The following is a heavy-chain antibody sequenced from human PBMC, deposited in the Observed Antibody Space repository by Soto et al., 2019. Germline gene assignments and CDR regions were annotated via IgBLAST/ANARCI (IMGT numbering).Heavy chain of an antibody. V-gene: IGHV6-1*01. CDR3: GRAHLGTDRYTLEPFEP. J-gene: IGHJ5*02. CDR1: GDSVSSNSAA. CDR2: TYYRSRWYS. D-gene: IGHD3-16*02. Sequence: SHTLSLTCAISGDSVSSNSAAWNLIRQSPSRGLEWLGRTYYRSRWYSDYATSVKGRITINPDTSKNQFSLQLNSVTPEDTAVYYCGRAHLGTDRYTLEPFEPPGKGTLVTVSS.